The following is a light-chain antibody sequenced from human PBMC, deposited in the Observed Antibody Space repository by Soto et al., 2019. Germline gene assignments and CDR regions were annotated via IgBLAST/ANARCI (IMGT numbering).Light chain of an antibody. V-gene: IGLV2-14*01. J-gene: IGLJ1*01. Sequence: QSVLTQPASVSVSPGQSITISCTGTSSDVGGYNYVSWYQQHPGKAPKLMIYEVSNRPSGVSNRFSGSKSGNTASLTISGLQAEDEADYYCSSYTRSSTPYVFGTGTKVTVL. CDR3: SSYTRSSTPYV. CDR1: SSDVGGYNY. CDR2: EVS.